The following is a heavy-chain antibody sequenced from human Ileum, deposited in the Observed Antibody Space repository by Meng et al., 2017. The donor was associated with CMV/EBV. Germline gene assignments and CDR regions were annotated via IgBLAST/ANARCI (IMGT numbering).Heavy chain of an antibody. CDR2: INSDGSST. J-gene: IGHJ5*02. CDR3: ARDVSPWNYGTNAYNWFDP. CDR1: GFTFSSYW. V-gene: IGHV3-74*01. D-gene: IGHD1-7*01. Sequence: GESLKISCAASGFTFSSYWMHWVRQAPEKGLVWVSCINSDGSSTSYADSVKGRFTISRDNAKNTVYLQMNSLRAEDTAVYYCARDVSPWNYGTNAYNWFDPWGQGTLVTVSS.